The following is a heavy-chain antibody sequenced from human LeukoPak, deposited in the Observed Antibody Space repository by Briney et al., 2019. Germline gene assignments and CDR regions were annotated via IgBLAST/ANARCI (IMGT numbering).Heavy chain of an antibody. V-gene: IGHV4-59*02. J-gene: IGHJ3*02. D-gene: IGHD1-26*01. CDR2: IHNTGST. CDR3: VRDWEGFNFDI. CDR1: GGSVRSYY. Sequence: KPSETLSLTCTVSGGSVRSYYWSWIRQPPGEGLEWIAYIHNTGSTNYNPSLKSRVTISLDTSNNEFSLKLTSVTAADTAVYYCVRDWEGFNFDIWGQGTMVTVSS.